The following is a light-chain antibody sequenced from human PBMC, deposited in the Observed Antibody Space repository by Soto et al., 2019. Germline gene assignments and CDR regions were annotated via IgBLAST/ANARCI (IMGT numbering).Light chain of an antibody. CDR3: AAWDDSLNGVV. Sequence: QSVLTQPPSASGTPGQRVTISCSGSSSNIGSNAINWYQQLPGTAPKLLMHSSNQRPSGVPDRFSGSKSGTSASLAISGLQSEDEADYYCAAWDDSLNGVVFGGGTSSPS. CDR1: SSNIGSNA. CDR2: SSN. V-gene: IGLV1-44*01. J-gene: IGLJ2*01.